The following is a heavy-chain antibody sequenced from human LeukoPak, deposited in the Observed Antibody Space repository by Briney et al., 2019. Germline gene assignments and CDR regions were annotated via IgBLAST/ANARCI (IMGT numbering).Heavy chain of an antibody. CDR3: ARDLRSNGMDV. Sequence: ASVKVSCKASGYTFTGYYMHWVRQAPGQGLEWMGIINPSGGSTSYAQKFQGRATMTRDTSTSTVYMELSGLRSEDTAVYYCARDLRSNGMDVWGQGTTVTVSS. CDR1: GYTFTGYY. J-gene: IGHJ6*02. CDR2: INPSGGST. V-gene: IGHV1-46*01.